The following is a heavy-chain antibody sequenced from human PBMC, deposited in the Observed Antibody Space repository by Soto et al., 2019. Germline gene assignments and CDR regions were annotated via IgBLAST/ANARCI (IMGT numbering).Heavy chain of an antibody. CDR2: IYYSGST. Sequence: PSETLSLTCTVSGGSISSSSYYWGWIRQPPGKGLEWIGSIYYSGSTYYNPSLKSRVTISVDTSKNQFSLKLSSVTAADSAVYYCASETAAGTYFDYWGQGTLVTVSS. V-gene: IGHV4-39*01. CDR3: ASETAAGTYFDY. CDR1: GGSISSSSYY. D-gene: IGHD6-13*01. J-gene: IGHJ4*02.